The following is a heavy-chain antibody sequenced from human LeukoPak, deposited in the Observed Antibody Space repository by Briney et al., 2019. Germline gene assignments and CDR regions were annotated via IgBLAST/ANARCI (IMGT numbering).Heavy chain of an antibody. J-gene: IGHJ5*02. Sequence: GGSLRLXCAASGFTFSSYAMSWVRQAPGKGLEWVSAISGSGGSTYYADSVKGRFTISRDNSKNTLYLQMNSLRAEDTAVYYCAKDETIYDFWSGYNNWFDPWGQGTLVTVSS. CDR2: ISGSGGST. CDR3: AKDETIYDFWSGYNNWFDP. CDR1: GFTFSSYA. D-gene: IGHD3-3*01. V-gene: IGHV3-23*01.